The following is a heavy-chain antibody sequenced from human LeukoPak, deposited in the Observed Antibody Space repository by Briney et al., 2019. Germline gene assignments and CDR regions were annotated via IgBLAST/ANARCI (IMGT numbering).Heavy chain of an antibody. V-gene: IGHV4-4*02. D-gene: IGHD6-13*01. Sequence: SGTLSLTCAVSGGSISSSNWWSWVRPPPGKGLEWIGEIYHSGSTNYNPSLKSRVTISVDKSKNQFSLKLSSVTAADTAVYYCARDGIGYSSSWYYYYYMDVWGKGTTVTISS. J-gene: IGHJ6*03. CDR3: ARDGIGYSSSWYYYYYMDV. CDR2: IYHSGST. CDR1: GGSISSSNW.